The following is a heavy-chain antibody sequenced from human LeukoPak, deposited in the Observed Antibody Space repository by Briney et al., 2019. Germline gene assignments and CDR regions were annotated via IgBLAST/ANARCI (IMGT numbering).Heavy chain of an antibody. J-gene: IGHJ3*02. Sequence: PSETLSLTCTVSGGSISSYYWSWIRQPPGKGLEWIGYIYYSGSTNYNPSLKSRVTISVDTSKNQFSLKLSSVTAADTAVYYCARERLGYSYGYPDAFDIWGQGTTVTVSS. CDR3: ARERLGYSYGYPDAFDI. D-gene: IGHD5-18*01. CDR1: GGSISSYY. V-gene: IGHV4-59*01. CDR2: IYYSGST.